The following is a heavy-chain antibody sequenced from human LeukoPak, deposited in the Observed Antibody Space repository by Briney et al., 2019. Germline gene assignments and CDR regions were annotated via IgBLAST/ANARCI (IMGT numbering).Heavy chain of an antibody. V-gene: IGHV3-23*01. CDR3: ARAFDY. CDR1: GFTFSSYA. J-gene: IGHJ4*02. Sequence: PGGSLRLSCAASGFTFSSYAMSWVRQAPGKGLEWVSATGDSGVTTYYSDSVKGRFTISRDNAKNSLYLQMNSLRDEDTAVYYCARAFDYWGQGTLVAVSS. CDR2: TGDSGVTT.